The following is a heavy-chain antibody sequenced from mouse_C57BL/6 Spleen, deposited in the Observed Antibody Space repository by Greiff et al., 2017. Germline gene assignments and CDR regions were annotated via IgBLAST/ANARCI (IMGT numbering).Heavy chain of an antibody. CDR2: ISDGGSYT. J-gene: IGHJ3*01. CDR1: GFTFSSYA. CDR3: ARGDYGSRAWFAY. D-gene: IGHD1-1*01. Sequence: VMLVESGGGLVKPGGSLQLSCAASGFTFSSYAMSWVRQTPEKRLEWVATISDGGSYTYYPDNVKGRFTISRDNAKNNLYLQMSHLKSEDTAMYYCARGDYGSRAWFAYWGQGTLVTVSA. V-gene: IGHV5-4*03.